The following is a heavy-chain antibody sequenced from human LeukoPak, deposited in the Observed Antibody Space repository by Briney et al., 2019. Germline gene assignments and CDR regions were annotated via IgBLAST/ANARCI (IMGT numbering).Heavy chain of an antibody. CDR2: INSDGSST. V-gene: IGHV3-74*01. CDR3: ARGPGGYYYYGMDV. CDR1: GFTFSRYW. D-gene: IGHD3-16*01. Sequence: PGGSLGLSCAASGFTFSRYWMHWVRQAPGKGLVWVSRINSDGSSTSYADSVKGRFTISRDNAKNTLYLQMNSLRAEDTAVYYCARGPGGYYYYGMDVWGQGTTVTVSS. J-gene: IGHJ6*01.